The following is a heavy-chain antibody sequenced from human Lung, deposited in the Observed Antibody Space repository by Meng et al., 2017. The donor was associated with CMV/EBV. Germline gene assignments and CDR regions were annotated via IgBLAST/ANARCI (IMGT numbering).Heavy chain of an antibody. Sequence: LSLTCAASGFTFSSYAMSWVRQAPGKGLEWVSAISGSGGSTYYADSVKGRFTISRDNSKNTLYLQMNSLRAEDTAVYYCAKDFEYSSSSGEFDYWGQGXLVTASS. V-gene: IGHV3-23*01. CDR3: AKDFEYSSSSGEFDY. CDR1: GFTFSSYA. D-gene: IGHD6-6*01. CDR2: ISGSGGST. J-gene: IGHJ4*02.